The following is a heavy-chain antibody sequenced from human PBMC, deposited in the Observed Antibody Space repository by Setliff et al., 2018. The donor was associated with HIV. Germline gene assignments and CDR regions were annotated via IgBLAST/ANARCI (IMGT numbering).Heavy chain of an antibody. CDR3: ARGALVATIDYFDY. J-gene: IGHJ4*02. CDR1: GYPFIAYY. Sequence: ASVKVSCKASGYPFIAYYIHWVRQAPGQGLEWMGRINPSTGDTNYAQNFQDRVTLTRDTSITTAYMELSRLRSDDTAVYYCARGALVATIDYFDYWGQGTLVTVSS. CDR2: INPSTGDT. D-gene: IGHD5-12*01. V-gene: IGHV1-2*06.